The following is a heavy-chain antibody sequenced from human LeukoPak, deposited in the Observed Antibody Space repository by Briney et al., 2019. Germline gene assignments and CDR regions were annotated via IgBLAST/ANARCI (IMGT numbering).Heavy chain of an antibody. V-gene: IGHV1-8*01. CDR1: GYTFTSYD. CDR2: MNPNSGNT. Sequence: GASVKVSCKASGYTFTSYDINWVRQATGQGLEWMGWMNPNSGNTGYAQKFQGRVTMTRNTSISTAYMELSSLRSEDTAVYYCARRGGISRKRDLAHVDYWGQGTLVTVSS. CDR3: ARRGGISRKRDLAHVDY. D-gene: IGHD2-15*01. J-gene: IGHJ4*02.